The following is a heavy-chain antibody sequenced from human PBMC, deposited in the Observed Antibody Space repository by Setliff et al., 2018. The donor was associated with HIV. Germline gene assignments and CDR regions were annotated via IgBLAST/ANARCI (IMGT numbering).Heavy chain of an antibody. Sequence: ASSEGLCKASGFTFTSSAMQWVRQARGQRLEWIGWMNPNSGNTGYAQKFQGRVTMTRNTSISTAYMELSSLRSEDTAVYYCARGPNYYDSSGYYYRDAFDIWGQGTMVTVSS. D-gene: IGHD3-22*01. J-gene: IGHJ3*02. V-gene: IGHV1-8*02. CDR3: ARGPNYYDSSGYYYRDAFDI. CDR1: GFTFTSSA. CDR2: MNPNSGNT.